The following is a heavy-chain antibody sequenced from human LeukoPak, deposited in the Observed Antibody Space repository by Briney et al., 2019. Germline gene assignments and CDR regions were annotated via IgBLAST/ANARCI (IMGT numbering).Heavy chain of an antibody. V-gene: IGHV3-11*01. CDR3: ARFPPTPGYSSSHLRRPYYFDY. Sequence: GGSLRLSCAASGFTFSDYYMSWIRQAPGKGLEWVSYISSSGSTIYYADSVEGRFTISRDNAKNSLYLQMNSLRSEDTAVYYCARFPPTPGYSSSHLRRPYYFDYWGQGTLVTVSS. J-gene: IGHJ4*02. CDR1: GFTFSDYY. D-gene: IGHD6-13*01. CDR2: ISSSGSTI.